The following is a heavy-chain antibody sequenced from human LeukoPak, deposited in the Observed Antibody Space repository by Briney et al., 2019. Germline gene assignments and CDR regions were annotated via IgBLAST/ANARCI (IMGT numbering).Heavy chain of an antibody. V-gene: IGHV3-7*01. Sequence: HPGGSLRLSCAASGFTFSSYWMSWVRQAPGKGLEWVANIKQDGSEKYYVDSVKGRFTISRDNAKNSLYLQMSSLRAEDTAVYYCARDSSDNHYYYGMDVWGQGTTVTVSS. J-gene: IGHJ6*02. CDR1: GFTFSSYW. CDR2: IKQDGSEK. D-gene: IGHD1-1*01. CDR3: ARDSSDNHYYYGMDV.